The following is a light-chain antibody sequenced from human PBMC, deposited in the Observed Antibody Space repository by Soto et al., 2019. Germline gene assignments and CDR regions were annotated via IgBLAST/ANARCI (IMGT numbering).Light chain of an antibody. V-gene: IGKV3-15*01. CDR2: GAS. CDR3: QQYHNWLMYT. Sequence: DIVMTQSPATLSVSPGERATLSCRASQSVSSNLAWYQQKPDQAPRLLIYGASTRATGIQASFSGSGSGTECTLTISSLQSEDFAVYYCQQYHNWLMYTFGQGTKLEIK. J-gene: IGKJ2*01. CDR1: QSVSSN.